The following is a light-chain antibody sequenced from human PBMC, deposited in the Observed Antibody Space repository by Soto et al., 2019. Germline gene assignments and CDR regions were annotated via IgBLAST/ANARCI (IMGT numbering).Light chain of an antibody. Sequence: QSVLTQPASVSGSPGQSITISCTGSSNDIGTYEYVSWHQHHPGRAPKLIIFGVNDRPSGISDRFSGSKSGNTASLTIFGLQLEDEAVYYCSSYTTGSTLPWVFGTGTRSPP. CDR3: SSYTTGSTLPWV. V-gene: IGLV2-14*01. CDR2: GVN. CDR1: SNDIGTYEY. J-gene: IGLJ1*01.